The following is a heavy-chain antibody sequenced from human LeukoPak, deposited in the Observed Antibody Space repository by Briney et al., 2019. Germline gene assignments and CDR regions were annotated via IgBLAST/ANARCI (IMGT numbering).Heavy chain of an antibody. CDR2: ISSSSSYI. Sequence: GGSLRLSCAASGFTFSSYSMNGVRQASGRGLGWVSSISSSSSYIYYADSVKGRFTISRDNAKNPLYLQMNSLRAEDTAVYYCARSWLLAAAGTYDYWGQGTLVTVSS. V-gene: IGHV3-21*01. J-gene: IGHJ4*02. CDR1: GFTFSSYS. CDR3: ARSWLLAAAGTYDY. D-gene: IGHD6-13*01.